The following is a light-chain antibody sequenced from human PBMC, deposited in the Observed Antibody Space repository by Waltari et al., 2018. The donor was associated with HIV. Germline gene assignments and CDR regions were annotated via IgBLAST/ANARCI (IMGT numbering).Light chain of an antibody. CDR1: QMISTW. V-gene: IGKV1-5*03. J-gene: IGKJ2*01. CDR2: KAS. CDR3: QQYTSYCT. Sequence: IQMTPSPSTLSASVGDRVTTSCRASQMISTWLAWYQQKPGKATTLLFYKASSVESGVPSRFSGGGSGTEFPLTISKLQPDDSATYYCQQYTSYCTFGQGTKLEIK.